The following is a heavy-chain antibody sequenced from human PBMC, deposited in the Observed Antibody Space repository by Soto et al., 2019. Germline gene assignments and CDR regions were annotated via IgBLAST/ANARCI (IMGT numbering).Heavy chain of an antibody. J-gene: IGHJ4*02. CDR1: GYTFTSYG. CDR2: ISAYNGNT. Sequence: ASVKVSCKASGYTFTSYGISWVRQAPGQGLEWMGWISAYNGNTNYAQKLQGRVTMTTDTSTSTAYTELRSLRSDDTAVYYCARDGMIVVVAKATMAYWGQGTLVTVSS. V-gene: IGHV1-18*01. CDR3: ARDGMIVVVAKATMAY. D-gene: IGHD2-15*01.